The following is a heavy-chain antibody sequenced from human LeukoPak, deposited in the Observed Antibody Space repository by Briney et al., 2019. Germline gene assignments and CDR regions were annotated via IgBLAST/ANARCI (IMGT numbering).Heavy chain of an antibody. D-gene: IGHD5-12*01. CDR1: GYNFTSYD. CDR3: ARDRVATWAERNFDY. V-gene: IGHV1-8*01. CDR2: MNPNSGNT. Sequence: ASVKVSCKASGYNFTSYDINWVRQDTGRGLEWMGRMNPNSGNTGYAQKFQGRVTMTRDTSISTAYMELSSLRSDDTAVYYCARDRVATWAERNFDYWGQGTLVTVSS. J-gene: IGHJ4*02.